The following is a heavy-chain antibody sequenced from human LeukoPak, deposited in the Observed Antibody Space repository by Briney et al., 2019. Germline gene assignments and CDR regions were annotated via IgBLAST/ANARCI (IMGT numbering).Heavy chain of an antibody. Sequence: GASVKVSCKASGYTFTGYYMHWVRQAPGQGLEWMGWINPNSGGTKYAQKFQGRVTMTRDTSISTAYMELSRLRSDDTAVYYCARDSPGYSSSPGPWYFDLWGRGTLVTVSS. CDR2: INPNSGGT. D-gene: IGHD6-13*01. CDR1: GYTFTGYY. V-gene: IGHV1-2*02. J-gene: IGHJ2*01. CDR3: ARDSPGYSSSPGPWYFDL.